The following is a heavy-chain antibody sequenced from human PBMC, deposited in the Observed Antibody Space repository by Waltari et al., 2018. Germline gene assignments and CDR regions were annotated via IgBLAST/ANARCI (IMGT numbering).Heavy chain of an antibody. Sequence: EVQLVESGGGLEQPGGSLRLSCAASGFTFSSYSMNWVRQAPGKGVEWISFISSSSDTKYYADSVKGRFTISRDNAKNSLFLQMNSLRAEDTAVYHCARDRDTSTWYSGLGEWGQGTLVTVSS. CDR2: ISSSSDTK. V-gene: IGHV3-48*04. CDR1: GFTFSSYS. D-gene: IGHD6-13*01. CDR3: ARDRDTSTWYSGLGE. J-gene: IGHJ4*02.